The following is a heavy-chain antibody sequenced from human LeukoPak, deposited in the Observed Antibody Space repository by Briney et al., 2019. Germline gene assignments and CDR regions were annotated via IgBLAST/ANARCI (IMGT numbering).Heavy chain of an antibody. CDR3: ARDMFERAAYPSDAFDI. D-gene: IGHD3-10*02. J-gene: IGHJ3*02. V-gene: IGHV3-33*01. CDR2: IWYDGSNK. Sequence: GGSLRLSCAASGFTFSSYGMHWVRQAPGKGLEWVAVIWYDGSNKYYADSVKGRFTISRDNSKNTLYLQMNSLRAEDTAVYYCARDMFERAAYPSDAFDIWGQGTMVTVSS. CDR1: GFTFSSYG.